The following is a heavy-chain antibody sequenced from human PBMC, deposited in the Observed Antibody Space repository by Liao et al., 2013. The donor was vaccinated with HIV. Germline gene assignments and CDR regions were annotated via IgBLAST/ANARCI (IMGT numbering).Heavy chain of an antibody. V-gene: IGHV4-4*09. J-gene: IGHJ4*02. D-gene: IGHD6-6*01. Sequence: QVQLQESGSGLVKPSETLSLTCTVSGGPVSSYYWNWIRQPPGKGLEWIGFVHHSGDTNYNPSLKSRVTMSMDTSSNHFSLKLSSATAADTAVYYCARAFRGSSSSGGVLDYWGQGTLVTVSS. CDR3: ARAFRGSSSSGGVLDY. CDR2: VHHSGDT. CDR1: GGPVSSYY.